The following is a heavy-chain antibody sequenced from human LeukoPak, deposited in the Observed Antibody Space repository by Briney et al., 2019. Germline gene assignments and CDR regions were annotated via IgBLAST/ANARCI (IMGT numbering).Heavy chain of an antibody. V-gene: IGHV3-11*04. D-gene: IGHD6-6*01. CDR3: ARDRIAARRTGESDY. J-gene: IGHJ4*02. CDR1: GFTFSDYY. CDR2: ISSSGSTI. Sequence: GGSLRLSCAASGFTFSDYYMSWIRQAPGKGLEWVSYISSSGSTIYYADSVKGRFTISRDNAKNSLYLQMNSLRAEDTAVYYSARDRIAARRTGESDYWGQGTLVTVSS.